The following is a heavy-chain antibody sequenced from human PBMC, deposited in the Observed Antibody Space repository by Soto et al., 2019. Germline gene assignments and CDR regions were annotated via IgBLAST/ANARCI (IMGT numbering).Heavy chain of an antibody. D-gene: IGHD3-9*01. CDR3: ARDKTDILTGYYKGFPY. Sequence: SETLSLTCTVSGGSISSYYWSWIRQPPGKGLEWIGYIYYSGSTNYNPSLKSRVTISVDTSKNQFSLKLSSVTAADTAVYYCARDKTDILTGYYKGFPYWGQGTLVTVSS. CDR1: GGSISSYY. J-gene: IGHJ4*02. V-gene: IGHV4-59*01. CDR2: IYYSGST.